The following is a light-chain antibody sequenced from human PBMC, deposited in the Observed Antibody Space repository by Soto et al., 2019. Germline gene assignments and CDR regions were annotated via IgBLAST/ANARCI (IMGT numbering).Light chain of an antibody. CDR2: EVS. Sequence: SVLTQPASVSGSPGQSITISCTGTSSDVGGYNYVSWYQQYPGKVPKLMIYEVSNRPAGVSNRFSGSKSGNTASLTISGLQAEDEADYYCNSKGTGLTYVFGTGTKVTVL. J-gene: IGLJ1*01. V-gene: IGLV2-14*01. CDR1: SSDVGGYNY. CDR3: NSKGTGLTYV.